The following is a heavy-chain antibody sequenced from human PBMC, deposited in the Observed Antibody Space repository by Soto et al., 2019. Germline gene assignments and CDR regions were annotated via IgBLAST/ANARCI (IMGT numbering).Heavy chain of an antibody. CDR3: ARHRTLTTVVRS. CDR2: IYYSGST. CDR1: GGSISSSSYY. J-gene: IGHJ4*02. Sequence: SETLSLTCTVSGGSISSSSYYWGWIRQPPGKGLEWIGSIYYSGSTYYNPSLKSRVTISVDTSKNQFSLKLSSVTAADTAVYYGARHRTLTTVVRSWGKGTLVTVSS. V-gene: IGHV4-39*01. D-gene: IGHD4-4*01.